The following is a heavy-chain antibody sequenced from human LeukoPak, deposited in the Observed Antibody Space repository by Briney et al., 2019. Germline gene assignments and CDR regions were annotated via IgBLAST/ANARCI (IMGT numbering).Heavy chain of an antibody. CDR1: GYTFSTSW. CDR2: IQPGDTDT. V-gene: IGHV5-51*01. D-gene: IGHD1-26*01. CDR3: ARLYGRADY. J-gene: IGHJ4*02. Sequence: GESLKISCKGSGYTFSTSWIGWVRQMPGKGLEWMGIIQPGDTDTRYSPSFQGQVTMSADKSNSTAYLQGSSLKASDTAMYYCARLYGRADYWGQGTLVTVSS.